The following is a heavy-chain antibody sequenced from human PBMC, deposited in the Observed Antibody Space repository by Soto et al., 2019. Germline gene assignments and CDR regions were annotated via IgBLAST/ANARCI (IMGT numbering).Heavy chain of an antibody. CDR3: AKLGDVVVVAATFDY. V-gene: IGHV3-23*01. D-gene: IGHD2-15*01. CDR1: GFTFSSYA. CDR2: ISGSGGST. Sequence: PGGSLRLSCAASGFTFSSYAMSWVRQAPGKGLEWVSAISGSGGSTYYADSVKGRFTISRDNSKNTLYLQMNSLRAEDTAVYYCAKLGDVVVVAATFDYWGQGTLVTVPQ. J-gene: IGHJ4*02.